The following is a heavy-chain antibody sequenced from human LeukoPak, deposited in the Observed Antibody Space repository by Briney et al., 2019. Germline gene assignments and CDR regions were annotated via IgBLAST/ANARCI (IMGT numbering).Heavy chain of an antibody. Sequence: GASVKVSCKASGYTFTSYGISWVRQAPGQGLERMGWISAYNGNTNYAQKLQGRVTMTTDTSTSTAYMELRSLRSDDTAVYYCARGWATIFGVVIHGMDVWGQGTTVTVSS. CDR3: ARGWATIFGVVIHGMDV. D-gene: IGHD3-3*01. J-gene: IGHJ6*02. CDR2: ISAYNGNT. V-gene: IGHV1-18*01. CDR1: GYTFTSYG.